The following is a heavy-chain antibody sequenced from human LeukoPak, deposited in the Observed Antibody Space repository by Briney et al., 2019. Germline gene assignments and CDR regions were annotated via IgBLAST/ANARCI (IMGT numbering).Heavy chain of an antibody. CDR2: IYYSGST. D-gene: IGHD3-22*01. J-gene: IGHJ4*02. Sequence: SETLSLTCTVSGGSISSSSYYWGWIRQPPGKGLEWIGSIYYSGSTYYNPSLKSRVTISVDTSKNQFSLKLSSVTAADTAVYYCAKDGINYYDISGYDIWGQGTLVTVSS. V-gene: IGHV4-39*07. CDR3: AKDGINYYDISGYDI. CDR1: GGSISSSSYY.